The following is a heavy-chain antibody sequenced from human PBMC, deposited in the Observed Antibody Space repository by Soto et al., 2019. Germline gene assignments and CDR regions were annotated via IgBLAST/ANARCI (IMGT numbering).Heavy chain of an antibody. CDR1: GYSFATSG. D-gene: IGHD3-22*01. Sequence: QVKLVQSGTEVKKPGASMKVSCKASGYSFATSGISWVRQAPGQGLEWMGWISAYNGNTNYDQKLQDRIIMTTDTSPSTDYLELRSLRSDDTAVYYCARAGQYYDSSGYADWGQGTLVTVSS. CDR2: ISAYNGNT. V-gene: IGHV1-18*01. J-gene: IGHJ4*02. CDR3: ARAGQYYDSSGYAD.